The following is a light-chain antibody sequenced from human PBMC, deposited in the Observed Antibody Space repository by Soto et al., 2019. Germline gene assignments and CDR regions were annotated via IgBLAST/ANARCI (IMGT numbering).Light chain of an antibody. J-gene: IGKJ5*01. CDR1: QSVSSSY. V-gene: IGKV3D-20*02. Sequence: LVFTQSQGTLSLSPGERAALSCRASQSVSSSYLAWYQQKPGQAPRLLIYGASSRATGIPDRFSGSGSGTDLTLTISSLEPEDFAVYYCQQRSNWPPITFGQGTRLEIK. CDR3: QQRSNWPPIT. CDR2: GAS.